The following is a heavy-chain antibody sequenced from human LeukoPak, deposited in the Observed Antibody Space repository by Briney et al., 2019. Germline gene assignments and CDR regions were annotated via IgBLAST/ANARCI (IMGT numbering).Heavy chain of an antibody. Sequence: GGSLRLSCAASGFTFSRYSMNWVRQAPGKGLEWVSSISISSNYIYYPDSLKGRFTISRDNSKNTLYLQMNSLRAEDTAVYYCAKVTEQWLVQDYFDYWGQGTLVTVSS. CDR3: AKVTEQWLVQDYFDY. D-gene: IGHD6-19*01. CDR1: GFTFSRYS. CDR2: ISISSNYI. J-gene: IGHJ4*02. V-gene: IGHV3-21*04.